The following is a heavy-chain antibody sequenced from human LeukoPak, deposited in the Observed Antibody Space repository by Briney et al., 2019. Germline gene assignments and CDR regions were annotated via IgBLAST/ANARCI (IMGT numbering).Heavy chain of an antibody. CDR1: GGSFSGYY. V-gene: IGHV4-34*01. Sequence: PSETLSLTCAVYGGSFSGYYWSWIRQPPGKGLEWIGEINHSGSTNYNPSLKSRVTISVDTSKNQFSLKLSSVTAADTAVYYCARGVQLWLLSKRYFDYWGQGTLVTVSS. D-gene: IGHD1-1*01. CDR3: ARGVQLWLLSKRYFDY. J-gene: IGHJ4*02. CDR2: INHSGST.